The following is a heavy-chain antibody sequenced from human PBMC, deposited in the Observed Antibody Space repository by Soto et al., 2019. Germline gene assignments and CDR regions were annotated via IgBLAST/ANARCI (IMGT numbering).Heavy chain of an antibody. J-gene: IGHJ4*02. CDR2: ITPILGIT. CDR1: GGTFSSYS. Sequence: QVQLVQSGAEVKKPGSSVKVSCKASGGTFSSYSINWVRQAPGQGLEWMGRITPILGITNYAQKFQGRGTITADNATSTAYMELSSLRSEDTAVYYCAGEPYGDSSGYWGRGTLVTVSS. V-gene: IGHV1-69*08. CDR3: AGEPYGDSSGY. D-gene: IGHD4-17*01.